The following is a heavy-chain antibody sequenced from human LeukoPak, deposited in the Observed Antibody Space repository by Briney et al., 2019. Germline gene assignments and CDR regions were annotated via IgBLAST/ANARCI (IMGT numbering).Heavy chain of an antibody. V-gene: IGHV4-59*01. D-gene: IGHD6-19*01. J-gene: IGHJ4*02. CDR3: ARAPVTGSGIY. CDR1: GGSISSYY. Sequence: SETLSLTCTVSGGSISSYYWSWIRQPPGKGLEWIGYIHYSGGTNYNPSLKSRVTISVDTSKNQFSLNLSSVTEADTAVYYCARAPVTGSGIYWGQGTLVTVSS. CDR2: IHYSGGT.